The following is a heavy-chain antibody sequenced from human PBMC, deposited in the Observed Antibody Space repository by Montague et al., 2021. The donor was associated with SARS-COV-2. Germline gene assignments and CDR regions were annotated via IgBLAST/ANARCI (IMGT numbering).Heavy chain of an antibody. CDR2: IFHSGIT. CDR3: ARTEYNWNDWFDP. J-gene: IGHJ5*02. V-gene: IGHV4-59*13. D-gene: IGHD1-20*01. CDR1: GGSISSYY. Sequence: SETLSLTCSVSGGSISSYYWSWIRQSPGKGLEWIGYIFHSGITDYNPSLKSRVTISVDMSKNQLSLQLNSVTAAGSAVYYCARTEYNWNDWFDPWGQGTLVTVSS.